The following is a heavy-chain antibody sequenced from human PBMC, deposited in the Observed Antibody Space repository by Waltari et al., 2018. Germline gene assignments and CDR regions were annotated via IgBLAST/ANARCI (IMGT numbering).Heavy chain of an antibody. Sequence: QVQLQESGPGLVRPSDTLSLTCTVYGGSVSSLYWGWFRQPPGKGLEWIGHIYDSGTTNLYPSLKTRVSIAADTLKNQFSLTLYAVTAADTAVYYCAREGGNSVYADFRYFDYWGQGILVTASS. CDR3: AREGGNSVYADFRYFDY. D-gene: IGHD5-12*01. CDR1: GGSVSSLY. V-gene: IGHV4-59*02. J-gene: IGHJ4*02. CDR2: IYDSGTT.